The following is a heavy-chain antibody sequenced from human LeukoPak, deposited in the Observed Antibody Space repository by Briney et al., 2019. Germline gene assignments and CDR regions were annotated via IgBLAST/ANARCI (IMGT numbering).Heavy chain of an antibody. D-gene: IGHD3-22*01. V-gene: IGHV4-59*01. CDR3: ARLGLMARPGSGYYYAFDY. Sequence: SETLSLTCTVSGGSISGYYWSWIRRPPGKGLEWIAYINDSGTTNYNPSLKSRVTISRDTSKNQCSLKLNSVTAADTAVYYCARLGLMARPGSGYYYAFDYWGQGTLVTVSS. J-gene: IGHJ4*02. CDR1: GGSISGYY. CDR2: INDSGTT.